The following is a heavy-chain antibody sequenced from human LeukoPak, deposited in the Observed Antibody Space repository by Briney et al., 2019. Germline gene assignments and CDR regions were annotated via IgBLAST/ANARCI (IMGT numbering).Heavy chain of an antibody. Sequence: SETLSLTCTVSGGSISSGDYYWSWIRQPPGKGLEWIGYIYYSGSTYYNPSLKGRVTISVDTSKNQFSLKLSSVTAADTAVYYCARETGGIAAAGTRYYYYGMDVWGKGTTVTVSS. CDR3: ARETGGIAAAGTRYYYYGMDV. D-gene: IGHD6-13*01. J-gene: IGHJ6*04. V-gene: IGHV4-30-4*01. CDR2: IYYSGST. CDR1: GGSISSGDYY.